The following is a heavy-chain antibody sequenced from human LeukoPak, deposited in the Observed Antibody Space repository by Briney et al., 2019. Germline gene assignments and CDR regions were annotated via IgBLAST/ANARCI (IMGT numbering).Heavy chain of an antibody. J-gene: IGHJ6*02. CDR3: AREGGYGDYYYYGMDV. CDR1: GGSISSYY. Sequence: SETLSLTCTVSGGSISSYYWSWIRQPPGKGLEWIGYIYYSGSTNYNPSLKSRDTISVDTSKNQFSLKLSSVTAADTAVYYCAREGGYGDYYYYGMDVWGQGTTVTVSS. D-gene: IGHD4-17*01. CDR2: IYYSGST. V-gene: IGHV4-59*01.